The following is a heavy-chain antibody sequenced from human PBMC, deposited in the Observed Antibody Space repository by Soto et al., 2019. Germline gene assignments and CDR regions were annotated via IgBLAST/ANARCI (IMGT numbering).Heavy chain of an antibody. Sequence: TVGSLRLSCAASGFTFSSYAIHWVRQAPGKGLEWVAIIWFDGSNKYYADSVKGRFSISRDNSKNTLFLQMDSLRAEDTAVYYCARGQLPAATTYFDFWGQGTLVTVSS. V-gene: IGHV3-33*01. J-gene: IGHJ4*02. D-gene: IGHD2-15*01. CDR1: GFTFSSYA. CDR2: IWFDGSNK. CDR3: ARGQLPAATTYFDF.